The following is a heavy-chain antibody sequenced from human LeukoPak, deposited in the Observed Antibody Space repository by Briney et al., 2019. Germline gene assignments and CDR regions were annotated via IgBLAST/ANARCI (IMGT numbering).Heavy chain of an antibody. D-gene: IGHD3-3*01. CDR1: GGSFSGYY. V-gene: IGHV4-34*01. CDR3: ASDYDFWSGYGY. Sequence: SETLSLTCAVYGGSFSGYYWSWIRQPPGKGLEWIGEINHSGSTNYNPSLKSRVTISVDTSKNQFSLKLSSVTAADTAVYYCASDYDFWSGYGYWGQGTLVTVSS. J-gene: IGHJ4*02. CDR2: INHSGST.